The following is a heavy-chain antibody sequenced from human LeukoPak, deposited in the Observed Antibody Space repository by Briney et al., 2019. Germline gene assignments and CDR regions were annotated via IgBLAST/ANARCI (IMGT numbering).Heavy chain of an antibody. CDR3: ARVGEHITIFGVVRFAFDI. CDR2: IIPIFGTA. J-gene: IGHJ3*02. D-gene: IGHD3-3*01. CDR1: GGTLSSYA. Sequence: GSSVKVSCKASGGTLSSYAISWVRQAPGQGLEWMGGIIPIFGTANYAQKFQGRVTITADESTSTAYMELSSLRSEDTAVYYCARVGEHITIFGVVRFAFDIWGQGTMVTVSS. V-gene: IGHV1-69*01.